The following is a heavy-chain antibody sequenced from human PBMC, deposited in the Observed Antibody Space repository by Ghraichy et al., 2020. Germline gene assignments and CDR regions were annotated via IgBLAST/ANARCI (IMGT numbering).Heavy chain of an antibody. CDR2: MNPNSGNT. V-gene: IGHV1-8*03. Sequence: ASVKVSCKASGYTFTSYDINWVRQATGQGLEWMGWMNPNSGNTGYAQKFQGRVTITRNTSISTAYMELSSLRSEDTAVYYCARGGYCSGGSCAEGYWFDPWGQGTLVTVSS. CDR1: GYTFTSYD. CDR3: ARGGYCSGGSCAEGYWFDP. D-gene: IGHD2-15*01. J-gene: IGHJ5*02.